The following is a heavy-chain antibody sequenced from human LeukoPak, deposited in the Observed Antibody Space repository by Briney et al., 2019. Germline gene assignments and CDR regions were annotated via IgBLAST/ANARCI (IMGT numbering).Heavy chain of an antibody. V-gene: IGHV3-23*01. CDR2: IGGGGVST. D-gene: IGHD3-22*01. J-gene: IGHJ4*02. CDR1: GFTFSRYG. Sequence: GGSLRLSCAASGFTFSRYGMSWVRQAPGKGLEWVSSIGGGGVSTYFADSVKGRFTISRDNSKNTLYLHMNNLRAEDTAVYYCAKHPSGYYYDLFDYWGQGTLVTVSS. CDR3: AKHPSGYYYDLFDY.